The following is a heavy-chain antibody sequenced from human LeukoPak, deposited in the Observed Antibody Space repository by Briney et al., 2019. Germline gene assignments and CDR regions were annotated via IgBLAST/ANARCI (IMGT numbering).Heavy chain of an antibody. CDR2: MRNDGSQI. J-gene: IGHJ3*01. V-gene: IGHV3-30*02. CDR1: GFTFSDYD. D-gene: IGHD3-3*01. CDR3: AKDIGRRIFGVAYDAFHV. Sequence: GGSLRLSCVASGFTFSDYDMHWVRQDPGKGLEWVASMRNDGSQIYYADSVKGRFTISRDNSKNTLYLQMNSLRVEDTAIYYCAKDIGRRIFGVAYDAFHVWGQGPLATVSS.